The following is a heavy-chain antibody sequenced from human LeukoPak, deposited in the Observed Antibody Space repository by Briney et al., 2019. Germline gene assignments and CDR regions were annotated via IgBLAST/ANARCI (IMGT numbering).Heavy chain of an antibody. CDR2: ISGSGGST. Sequence: GGSLRLSCAASGFTFSSYGMSWVRQAPGKGLEWVSTISGSGGSTYYVDSVKGRFTISRDNSKNTLYLQMNSLRVEDTAVYYCAKDKVGSTFFDYWGQGTLVTVSS. CDR1: GFTFSSYG. D-gene: IGHD1-26*01. J-gene: IGHJ4*02. CDR3: AKDKVGSTFFDY. V-gene: IGHV3-23*01.